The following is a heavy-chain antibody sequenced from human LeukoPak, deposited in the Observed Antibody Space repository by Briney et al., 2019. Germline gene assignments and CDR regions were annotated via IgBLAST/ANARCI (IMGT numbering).Heavy chain of an antibody. V-gene: IGHV1-69*06. D-gene: IGHD5-12*01. Sequence: SVKVSCKASGGTFSSYAISWVRQAPGQGLEWMGRIIPIFGTANYAQKFQGRVTITADKSTSTAYMELSSLRSEDTAVYYCARGDIVATFPFDYWGQGTLVTVSS. CDR3: ARGDIVATFPFDY. J-gene: IGHJ4*02. CDR1: GGTFSSYA. CDR2: IIPIFGTA.